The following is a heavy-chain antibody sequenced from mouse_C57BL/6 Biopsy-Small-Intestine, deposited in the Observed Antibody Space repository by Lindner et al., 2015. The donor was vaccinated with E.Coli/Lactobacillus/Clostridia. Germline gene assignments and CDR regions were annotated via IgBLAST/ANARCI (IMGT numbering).Heavy chain of an antibody. Sequence: VQLQESGAELVKPGASVKMSCKASGYTFTTYPIAWMNQNHGKSLEWIGDFHPYNDDTKYNEKFEGKATLTVEKSSNTVYLELSRLTSDDSAVYYCARRSNYDYAMDYWGQGTSVTVSS. CDR3: ARRSNYDYAMDY. CDR1: GYTFTTYP. CDR2: FHPYNDDT. J-gene: IGHJ4*01. D-gene: IGHD2-5*01. V-gene: IGHV1-47*01.